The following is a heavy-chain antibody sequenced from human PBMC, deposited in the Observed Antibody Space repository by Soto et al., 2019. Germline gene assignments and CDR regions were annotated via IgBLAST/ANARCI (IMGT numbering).Heavy chain of an antibody. Sequence: GGSLTLSCVASGFTFTAYAMNWVRRAPGKGLDWVSLITDSGTDTYYADSEKGRFNISRDKSMNTLSLQMNSLRAEDTAVYYCARDRXIAYDLEGGLYYSGMDVCGQGTTVTVSS. D-gene: IGHD3-3*01. CDR2: ITDSGTDT. CDR1: GFTFTAYA. CDR3: ARDRXIAYDLEGGLYYSGMDV. J-gene: IGHJ6*02. V-gene: IGHV3-23*01.